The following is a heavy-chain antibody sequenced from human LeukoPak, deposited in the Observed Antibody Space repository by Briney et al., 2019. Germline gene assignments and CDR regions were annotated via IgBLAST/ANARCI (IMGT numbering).Heavy chain of an antibody. J-gene: IGHJ4*02. CDR1: GFTFSSYS. CDR2: ISSSSSYI. D-gene: IGHD6-13*01. V-gene: IGHV3-21*01. CDR3: ARAKSAITSGERLVPPHFDY. Sequence: GGSLRLSCAASGFTFSSYSMNWVRQAPGKGLEWVSSISSSSSYIYYADSVKGRFTISRDNAKNSLYLQMNSLRAEDTAVYYCARAKSAITSGERLVPPHFDYWGQGTLVTVSS.